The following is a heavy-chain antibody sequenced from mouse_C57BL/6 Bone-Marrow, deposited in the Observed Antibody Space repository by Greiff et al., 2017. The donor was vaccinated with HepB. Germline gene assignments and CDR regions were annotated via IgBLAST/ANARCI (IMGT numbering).Heavy chain of an antibody. D-gene: IGHD1-1*01. V-gene: IGHV5-12*01. Sequence: EVKLQESGGGLVQPGGSLKLSCAASGFTFSDYYMYWVRQTPEKRLEWVAYISNGGGSTYYPDTVKGRFTISRDNAKNTLYLQMSRLKSEDTAMYYCARQSYGSSFYFDYWGQGTTLTVSS. CDR1: GFTFSDYY. CDR3: ARQSYGSSFYFDY. J-gene: IGHJ2*01. CDR2: ISNGGGST.